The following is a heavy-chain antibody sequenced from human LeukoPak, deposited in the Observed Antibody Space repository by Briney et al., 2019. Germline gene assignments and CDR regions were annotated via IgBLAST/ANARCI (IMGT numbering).Heavy chain of an antibody. CDR3: ARGRFTVTTVAGPNYYYYMDV. CDR1: GGSISSYY. J-gene: IGHJ6*03. Sequence: SETLSLTCTVSGGSISSYYWSWIRQPAGKGLEWIGRIYTSWSTNYNPSLKSRVTMSVDTSKNQFSLKLSSVTAADTAVYYCARGRFTVTTVAGPNYYYYMDVWGKGTTVTISS. D-gene: IGHD4-17*01. CDR2: IYTSWST. V-gene: IGHV4-4*07.